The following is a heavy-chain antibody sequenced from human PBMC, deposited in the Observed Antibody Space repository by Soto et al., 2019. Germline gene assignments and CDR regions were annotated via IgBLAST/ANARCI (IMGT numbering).Heavy chain of an antibody. CDR2: IYYSGST. V-gene: IGHV4-59*01. Sequence: SETLSLTCTVSGGSISSYYWSWIRQPPGKGLEWIGYIYYSGSTNYNPSLKSRVTISVDTSKNQFSLKLSSVTAADTAVYYCARVLRYYDSSGYYDNWLDPWGQGTIVTVYS. CDR3: ARVLRYYDSSGYYDNWLDP. CDR1: GGSISSYY. J-gene: IGHJ5*02. D-gene: IGHD3-22*01.